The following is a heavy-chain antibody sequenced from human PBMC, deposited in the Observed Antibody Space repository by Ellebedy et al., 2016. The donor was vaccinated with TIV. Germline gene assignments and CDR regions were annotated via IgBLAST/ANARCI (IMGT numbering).Heavy chain of an antibody. CDR3: ARDGSGSYYFFTFWFDP. D-gene: IGHD3-10*01. CDR1: GFTFSSYW. J-gene: IGHJ5*02. CDR2: ITPDGSDK. Sequence: GESLKISXAASGFTFSSYWMSWVRQAPGKGLEWVANITPDGSDKYYVDSVKGRFTISRDNAKNSLYLQMNSLRAEDTAVYYCARDGSGSYYFFTFWFDPWGQGTLVTVSS. V-gene: IGHV3-7*01.